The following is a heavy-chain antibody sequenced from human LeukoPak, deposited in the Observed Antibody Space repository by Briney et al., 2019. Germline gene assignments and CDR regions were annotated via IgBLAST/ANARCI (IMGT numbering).Heavy chain of an antibody. Sequence: PSETLSLICTVSGGPITNAYWSWIRHSAGTGMEWIGRIHATGSTDYSPSLKSRVSMSLDMPTKQFSLTLSAVTAADTATYYCARILDRDIWGQGTLVTASP. CDR1: GGPITNAY. CDR2: IHATGST. V-gene: IGHV4-4*07. J-gene: IGHJ3*02. CDR3: ARILDRDI. D-gene: IGHD3-22*01.